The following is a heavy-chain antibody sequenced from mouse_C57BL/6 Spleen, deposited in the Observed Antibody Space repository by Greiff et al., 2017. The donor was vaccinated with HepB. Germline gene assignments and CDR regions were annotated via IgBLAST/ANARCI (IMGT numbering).Heavy chain of an antibody. Sequence: EVKLMESGEGLVKPGGSLKLSCAASGFTFSSYAMSWVRQTPEKRLEWVAYISSGGDYIYYADTVKGRFTISRDNARNTLYLQMSSLKSEDTAMYYCTRAYYGYAWFAYWGQGTQVTVSA. J-gene: IGHJ3*01. D-gene: IGHD2-9*01. CDR2: ISSGGDYI. CDR1: GFTFSSYA. V-gene: IGHV5-9-1*02. CDR3: TRAYYGYAWFAY.